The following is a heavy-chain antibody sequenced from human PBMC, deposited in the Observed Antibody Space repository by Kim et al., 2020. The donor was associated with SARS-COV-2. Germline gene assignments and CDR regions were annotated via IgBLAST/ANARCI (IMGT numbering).Heavy chain of an antibody. CDR2: ISYDGSNK. CDR3: AKDEVRLWELLAS. Sequence: GGSLRLSCAASGFTFSSYGMHWVRQAPGKGLEWVAVISYDGSNKYYADSVKGRFTISRDNSKNTLYLQMNSLRAEDTAVYYCAKDEVRLWELLASWGQGTLVTVSS. D-gene: IGHD1-26*01. CDR1: GFTFSSYG. J-gene: IGHJ5*02. V-gene: IGHV3-30*18.